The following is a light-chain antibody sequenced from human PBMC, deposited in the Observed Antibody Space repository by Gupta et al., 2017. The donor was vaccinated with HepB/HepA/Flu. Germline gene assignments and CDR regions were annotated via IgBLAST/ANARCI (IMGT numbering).Light chain of an antibody. J-gene: IGLJ2*01. Sequence: QSVLTQPPSASGTPGPGVTISCSGCSSNIGSNTVNWYQQLPGTAPKRLIYSNNQRPSGVPDRCSGAKSGTSASLAISGLQSEDEADYYCAAWDDSLNGDVVFGGGTKLTVL. CDR3: AAWDDSLNGDVV. V-gene: IGLV1-44*01. CDR2: SNN. CDR1: SSNIGSNT.